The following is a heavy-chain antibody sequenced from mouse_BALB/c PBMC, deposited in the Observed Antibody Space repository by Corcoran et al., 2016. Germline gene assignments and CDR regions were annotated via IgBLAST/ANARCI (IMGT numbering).Heavy chain of an antibody. CDR3: ARDYKGY. V-gene: IGHV3-6*02. J-gene: IGHJ3*01. CDR2: ISYDGSN. Sequence: DVQLQESGPGLVKPSQSLSLTCSVTGYSITSGYYWNWIRQFPGNKLEWMGYISYDGSNNYNPSLKNRISITRDTSKNQFFLKLNSVTTEDTATYYCARDYKGYWGQGTLVTVSA. CDR1: GYSITSGYY. D-gene: IGHD1-3*01.